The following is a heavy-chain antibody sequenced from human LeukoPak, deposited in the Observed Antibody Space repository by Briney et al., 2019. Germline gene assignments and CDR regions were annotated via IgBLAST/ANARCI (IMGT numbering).Heavy chain of an antibody. CDR2: ISSSRSYI. J-gene: IGHJ3*02. V-gene: IGHV3-21*01. Sequence: PGGSLTLSCAASGFTFSSYSMNWVRQAPGKGLEWVSSISSSRSYIYYADSVKGRFTISRDNAKNSLYLQMNSLRAEDTAVYYCARSTPHYDILAGYLESDAFDIWGQGTMVTVSS. D-gene: IGHD3-9*01. CDR1: GFTFSSYS. CDR3: ARSTPHYDILAGYLESDAFDI.